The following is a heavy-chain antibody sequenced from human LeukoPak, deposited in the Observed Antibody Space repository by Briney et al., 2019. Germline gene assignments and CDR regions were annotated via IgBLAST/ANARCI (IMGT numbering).Heavy chain of an antibody. CDR1: GFTFGSYG. Sequence: PGGSLRLSCAASGFTFGSYGINWVRQAPGKGPEWVSSTSSSTSYIYYADSVKGRFTISRDNAKNSLYLQMNSLGAEDTAVYYCARHGAGAVVVVAADAFDIWGQGTVVTVSS. CDR3: ARHGAGAVVVVAADAFDI. CDR2: TSSSTSYI. V-gene: IGHV3-21*01. J-gene: IGHJ3*02. D-gene: IGHD2-15*01.